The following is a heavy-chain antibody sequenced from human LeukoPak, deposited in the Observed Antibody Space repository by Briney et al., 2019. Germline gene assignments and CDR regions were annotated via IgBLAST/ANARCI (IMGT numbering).Heavy chain of an antibody. J-gene: IGHJ4*02. D-gene: IGHD4-23*01. Sequence: SGTLSLTCAVSGGSISSSNWWRWVRQPPGKGLEWIGEIYHSGSTNYNPSLKSRVTMSVDTSKNQFSLKLSSVTAADTAVYYCARSERGSDYGGNPGLYYWGQGTLVTVSS. V-gene: IGHV4-4*02. CDR1: GGSISSSNW. CDR3: ARSERGSDYGGNPGLYY. CDR2: IYHSGST.